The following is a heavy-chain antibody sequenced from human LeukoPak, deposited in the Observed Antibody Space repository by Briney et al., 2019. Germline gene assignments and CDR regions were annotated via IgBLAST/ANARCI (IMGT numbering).Heavy chain of an antibody. CDR1: GYTFTNYG. J-gene: IGHJ4*02. CDR2: IRAYNGNT. CDR3: ARDRGEWYTWSYSFDY. V-gene: IGHV1-18*01. Sequence: ASVKVSCKASGYTFTNYGINWVRQAPGQGLEWMGWIRAYNGNTKYAQNLQGRVTMTTETSTRTAHMELRSLTSDDTAVYYCARDRGEWYTWSYSFDYWGQGTLVTVSS. D-gene: IGHD1-26*01.